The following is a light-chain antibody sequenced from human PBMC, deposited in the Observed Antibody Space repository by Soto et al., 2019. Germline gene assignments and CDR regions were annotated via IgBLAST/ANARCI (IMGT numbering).Light chain of an antibody. CDR1: SGHSSST. CDR3: ETWDSNTRV. Sequence: PVLTQSSSASASLGSSVKLTCTLSSGHSSSTIAWHQQQPGKAPRYLMKLEGSGSHNRGSGVPDRFSGSSSGADRYLTISNLQSEDEAEYYCETWDSNTRVFGGGTKLTVL. V-gene: IGLV4-60*03. CDR2: LEGSGSH. J-gene: IGLJ3*02.